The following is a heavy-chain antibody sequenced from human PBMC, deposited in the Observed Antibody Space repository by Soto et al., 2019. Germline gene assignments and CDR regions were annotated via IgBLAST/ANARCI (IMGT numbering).Heavy chain of an antibody. CDR3: ARTMIVHYYYDMDV. Sequence: GGSLILSCASSGFTFSNDSMNWVRQAPGKGLEWVSSISSSSSYIYYADSVKGRFTISRDNAKNSLYLQMNSLRAEDTAVYYCARTMIVHYYYDMDVWGKGT. V-gene: IGHV3-21*01. CDR1: GFTFSNDS. J-gene: IGHJ6*03. CDR2: ISSSSSYI. D-gene: IGHD6-6*01.